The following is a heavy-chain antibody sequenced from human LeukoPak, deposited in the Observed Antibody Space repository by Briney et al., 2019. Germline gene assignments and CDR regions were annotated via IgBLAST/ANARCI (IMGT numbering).Heavy chain of an antibody. V-gene: IGHV1-2*04. CDR2: INPNSGGT. Sequence: ASVKVSCKASGYTFTGYYMHWVRQAPGQGLEWMGWINPNSGGTNYAQKFQGWVTMTRDTSISTAYMELSRLRSDDTAVYYCARVPLQMSAAPRALRWFDPWGQGTLVTVSS. CDR3: ARVPLQMSAAPRALRWFDP. J-gene: IGHJ5*02. CDR1: GYTFTGYY. D-gene: IGHD6-25*01.